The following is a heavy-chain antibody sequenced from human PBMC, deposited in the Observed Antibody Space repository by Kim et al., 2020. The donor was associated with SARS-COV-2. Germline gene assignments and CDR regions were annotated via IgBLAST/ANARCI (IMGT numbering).Heavy chain of an antibody. J-gene: IGHJ4*02. CDR1: GGSISSSSYY. V-gene: IGHV4-39*07. CDR2: IYYSGST. CDR3: ARYTYYYDSSGYSFDY. D-gene: IGHD3-22*01. Sequence: SETLSLTCTVSGGSISSSSYYWGWIRQPPGKGLEWIGSIYYSGSTYYNPSLKSRVTISVDTSKNQFSLKLSSVTAADTAVYYCARYTYYYDSSGYSFDYWGQGTLVTVSS.